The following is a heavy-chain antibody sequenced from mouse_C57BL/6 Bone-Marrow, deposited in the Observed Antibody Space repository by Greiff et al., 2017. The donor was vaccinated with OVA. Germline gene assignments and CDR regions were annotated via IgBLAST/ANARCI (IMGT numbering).Heavy chain of an antibody. J-gene: IGHJ2*01. CDR3: ARRGYYYGSSQL. Sequence: VQLQQPGAELVKPGAPVKLSCKASGYTFTSYWMHWVKQRPGQGLEWIGMIHPNSGSTNYNEKFKSKATLTVDKSSSTAYMQLSSLTSEDSAVYYCARRGYYYGSSQLWGQGTTLTVSS. D-gene: IGHD1-1*01. CDR2: IHPNSGST. CDR1: GYTFTSYW. V-gene: IGHV1-64*01.